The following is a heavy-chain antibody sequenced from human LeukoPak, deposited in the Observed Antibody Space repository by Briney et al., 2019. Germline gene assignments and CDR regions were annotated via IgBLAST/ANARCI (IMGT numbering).Heavy chain of an antibody. CDR1: GDSISGFY. CDR2: ISTRGST. Sequence: PSETLSLTSTVSGDSISGFYWSWIRQPTGKGLQWIGRISTRGSTNYNPSLKSRVTMSVDRSTNEFSLTVRSVTAADTALYYCARGRLSYGDYVDYYFYLDVCGKGTTVTVSS. CDR3: ARGRLSYGDYVDYYFYLDV. D-gene: IGHD4-17*01. J-gene: IGHJ6*03. V-gene: IGHV4-4*07.